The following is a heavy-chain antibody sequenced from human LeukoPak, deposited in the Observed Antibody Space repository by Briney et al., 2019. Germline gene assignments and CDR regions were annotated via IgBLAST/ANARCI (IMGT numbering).Heavy chain of an antibody. D-gene: IGHD2-2*01. Sequence: PSETLSLTCTVSGGSISSYYWSWIRQPPGKGLDWIGYIFYSGSTNYNPSLKSRVTISVDTSKNQFSLKLSSVTAADTAVYYCASTERCSTTCPLDYWGQGTLVTVSS. CDR2: IFYSGST. CDR1: GGSISSYY. CDR3: ASTERCSTTCPLDY. V-gene: IGHV4-59*12. J-gene: IGHJ4*02.